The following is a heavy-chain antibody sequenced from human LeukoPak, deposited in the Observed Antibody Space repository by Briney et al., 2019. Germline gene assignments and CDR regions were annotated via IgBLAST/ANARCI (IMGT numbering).Heavy chain of an antibody. CDR2: MNPNSCNT. D-gene: IGHD3-22*01. Sequence: GASVPVSCQACVYTFISYDFNWLRQPTGKGREWVGCMNPNSCNTGFAQRLYGRVTMTRNTSISTAYKELSSLRSEDTAVYYCARGYYYDSSGYHALEYFQHWGQGTLVTVSS. J-gene: IGHJ1*01. CDR1: VYTFISYD. V-gene: IGHV1-8*01. CDR3: ARGYYYDSSGYHALEYFQH.